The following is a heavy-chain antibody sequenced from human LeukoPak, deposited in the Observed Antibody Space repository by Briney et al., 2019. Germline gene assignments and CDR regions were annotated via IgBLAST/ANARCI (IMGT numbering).Heavy chain of an antibody. D-gene: IGHD3-3*01. CDR1: GFTFSSYS. CDR2: ISSSSSYI. CDR3: AREDDLAYYFDY. Sequence: GGSLRLSCAASGFTFSSYSMNWVRQAPGKGLEWVSSISSSSSYIYYADSVKGRFTISRDDAKNSLYLQMNSLRAEDTAVYYCAREDDLAYYFDYWGQGTLVTVSS. V-gene: IGHV3-21*01. J-gene: IGHJ4*02.